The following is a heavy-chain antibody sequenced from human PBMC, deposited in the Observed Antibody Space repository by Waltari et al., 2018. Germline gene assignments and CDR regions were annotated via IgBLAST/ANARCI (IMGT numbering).Heavy chain of an antibody. CDR1: GYSISSGYY. J-gene: IGHJ3*02. Sequence: QVQLQESGPGLVKPSETLSLTCAVSGYSISSGYYWGWIRQPPGKGLEWIGSIYHSGSTYYNPYLKSRVTISVDTSKNQFSLKLSSVTAADTAVYYCARQGMGGAFDIWGQGTMVTVSS. D-gene: IGHD1-26*01. CDR3: ARQGMGGAFDI. CDR2: IYHSGST. V-gene: IGHV4-38-2*01.